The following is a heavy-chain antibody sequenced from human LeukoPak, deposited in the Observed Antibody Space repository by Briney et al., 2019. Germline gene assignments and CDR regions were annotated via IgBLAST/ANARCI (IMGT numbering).Heavy chain of an antibody. CDR1: GFTFSTYW. CDR2: IKSDGSAT. J-gene: IGHJ4*02. V-gene: IGHV3-74*03. Sequence: PGGSLRLSCAASGFTFSTYWMHWVRQAPGEGLGWVSRIKSDGSATTYADFAKGRFTVSRDNAKNTLYLQRSSVRAEDTAMYFLARVGGRGSFGWDCWGQGTLVTVSS. D-gene: IGHD3-10*01. CDR3: ARVGGRGSFGWDC.